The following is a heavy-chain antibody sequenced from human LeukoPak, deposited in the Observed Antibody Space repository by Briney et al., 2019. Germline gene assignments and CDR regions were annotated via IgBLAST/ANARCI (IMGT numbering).Heavy chain of an antibody. CDR2: ISAYNGNT. D-gene: IGHD1-26*01. V-gene: IGHV1-18*01. Sequence: ASVKVSCKASGYTFTSYGISWVRQAPGQGLEWMGWISAYNGNTNYAQKLQGRVTMTTDTSTSTAYMELRSLRSDDTAVYYRARARVPYSGSPYYFDYWGQGTLVTVSS. CDR3: ARARVPYSGSPYYFDY. J-gene: IGHJ4*02. CDR1: GYTFTSYG.